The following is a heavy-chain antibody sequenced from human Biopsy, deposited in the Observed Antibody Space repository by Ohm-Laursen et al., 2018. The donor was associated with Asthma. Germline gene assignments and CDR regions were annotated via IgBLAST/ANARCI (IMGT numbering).Heavy chain of an antibody. V-gene: IGHV3-30*03. CDR1: GFTFSSYG. J-gene: IGHJ4*02. Sequence: SLRLSCAALGFTFSSYGMHWVRLAPGKGLEWVAVISYDGSNNYYADSVKGRFTISRDNSKNTLYLQMNSLRAEDTAVYYCASQSSGPDFWSGYYYFDYWGQGTLVTVSS. CDR2: ISYDGSNN. CDR3: ASQSSGPDFWSGYYYFDY. D-gene: IGHD3-3*01.